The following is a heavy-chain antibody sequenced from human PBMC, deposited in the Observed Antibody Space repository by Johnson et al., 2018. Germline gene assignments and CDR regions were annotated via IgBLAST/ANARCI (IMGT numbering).Heavy chain of an antibody. D-gene: IGHD6-19*01. J-gene: IGHJ3*02. CDR3: AKDKGRQWLDDAFDI. Sequence: QVQLVQSGGGVVQPGRSLRVSCAASGFTFSSYGMHWVRQAPGKGLEWVAVISYDGRNKYYGDSVRGRFTISRDNSKNTLYLEMSSLRAEDTAVEHFAKDKGRQWLDDAFDIWGQGTMVSVSS. V-gene: IGHV3-30*18. CDR1: GFTFSSYG. CDR2: ISYDGRNK.